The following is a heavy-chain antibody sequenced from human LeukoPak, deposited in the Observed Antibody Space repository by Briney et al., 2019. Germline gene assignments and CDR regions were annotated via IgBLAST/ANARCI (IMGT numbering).Heavy chain of an antibody. CDR1: GFTFSSYA. CDR2: ISYDGSNK. CDR3: ARCQFDWNAIYYYGMDV. V-gene: IGHV3-30*04. Sequence: GGSLRLSCAASGFTFSSYAMHWVRQAPGKGLEWVAVISYDGSNKYYADSVKGRSTISRDNSKNTLYLQMNSLRAEDTAVYYCARCQFDWNAIYYYGMDVWGKGTTVTVSS. J-gene: IGHJ6*04. D-gene: IGHD1-1*01.